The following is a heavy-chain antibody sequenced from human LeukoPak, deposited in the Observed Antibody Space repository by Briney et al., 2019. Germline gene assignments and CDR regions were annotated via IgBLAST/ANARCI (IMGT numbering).Heavy chain of an antibody. CDR3: ARETYCSSASCAIDY. Sequence: GGSLRLSCAASGSTFNTYTINWVRQAPGQGLEWVSSISSSSTYIYYADSVKGRFTISRDNAKNSLYLQMNSLRAEDTAVYYCARETYCSSASCAIDYWGRGTLVTVSS. D-gene: IGHD2-2*01. J-gene: IGHJ4*02. CDR1: GSTFNTYT. V-gene: IGHV3-21*01. CDR2: ISSSSTYI.